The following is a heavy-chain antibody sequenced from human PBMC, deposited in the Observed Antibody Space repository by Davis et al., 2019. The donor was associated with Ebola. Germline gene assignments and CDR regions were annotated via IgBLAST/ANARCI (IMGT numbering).Heavy chain of an antibody. J-gene: IGHJ4*02. Sequence: SETLSLTCTVSGGSISSYYWSWIRQPPGKGLEWIGYIYYSGSTYYIPSLKSRVTISVDTSKNQFSLKLSSVTAADTAVYYCASLRDSSGLDYWGQGTLVTVSS. V-gene: IGHV4-59*01. CDR2: IYYSGST. CDR1: GGSISSYY. CDR3: ASLRDSSGLDY. D-gene: IGHD3-22*01.